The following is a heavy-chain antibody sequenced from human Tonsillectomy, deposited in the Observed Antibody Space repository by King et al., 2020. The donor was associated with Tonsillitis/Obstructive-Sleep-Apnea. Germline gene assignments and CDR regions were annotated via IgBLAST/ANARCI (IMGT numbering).Heavy chain of an antibody. CDR1: GYSFTSYW. CDR3: ARRSGSYYRGSCDH. J-gene: IGHJ5*02. CDR2: IHPGDSDT. Sequence: QLVQSGAEVKKPGAALKISCKASGYSFTSYWIDWVRQMPGKGLEWLGIIHPGDSDTRYSPSFQGQVTISVDKSVNTAYLQWSSLQASDTAMYYCARRSGSYYRGSCDHWGQGTLVTVSS. D-gene: IGHD1-26*01. V-gene: IGHV5-51*01.